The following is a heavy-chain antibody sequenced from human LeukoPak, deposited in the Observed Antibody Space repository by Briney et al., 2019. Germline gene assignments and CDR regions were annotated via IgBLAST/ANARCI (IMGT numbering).Heavy chain of an antibody. Sequence: GGSLRLSCAASGFIFSDYYMTWIRQAPGEGMEWLSYISSSGTNTYYADSVKGRFTISRDNAKNSLYLEMNSLRAEDTAVYYCAREGLRRGYDAFDIWGQGTMVTVSS. V-gene: IGHV3-11*01. CDR2: ISSSGTNT. D-gene: IGHD3-3*01. CDR1: GFIFSDYY. CDR3: AREGLRRGYDAFDI. J-gene: IGHJ3*02.